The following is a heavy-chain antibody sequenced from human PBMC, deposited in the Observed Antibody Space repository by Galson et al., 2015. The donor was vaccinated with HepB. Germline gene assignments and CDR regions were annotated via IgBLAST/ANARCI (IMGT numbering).Heavy chain of an antibody. J-gene: IGHJ4*02. D-gene: IGHD1-26*01. CDR1: GYTFTSYY. CDR2: INPSGGST. Sequence: SVKVSCKASGYTFTSYYMHWVRQAPGQGLEWMGIINPSGGSTSYAQKFQGRVTMTWDTSTSTVYMELSSLRSEDTAVYYCARGGELLGAPQLTDYWGQGTLVTVSS. V-gene: IGHV1-46*03. CDR3: ARGGELLGAPQLTDY.